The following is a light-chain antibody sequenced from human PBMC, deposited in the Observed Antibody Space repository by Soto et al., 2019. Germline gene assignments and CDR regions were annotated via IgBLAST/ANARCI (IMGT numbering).Light chain of an antibody. CDR3: CSYAGNGTYV. Sequence: QSVLTQPASVSGSPGQSISISCTGTSSDVGSYDVSWYQQRPGKAPRFKPSGVSNRFSGSKSGNTASLTISGLQAEDEAEYYCCSYAGNGTYVFGTGTKLTVL. V-gene: IGLV2-23*01. CDR1: SSDVGSYD. J-gene: IGLJ1*01.